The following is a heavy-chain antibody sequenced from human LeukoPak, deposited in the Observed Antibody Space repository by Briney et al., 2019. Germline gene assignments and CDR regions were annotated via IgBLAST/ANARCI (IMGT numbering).Heavy chain of an antibody. CDR2: IYSGGST. CDR1: GFTVSSNY. CDR3: ARRSASSGPCDY. V-gene: IGHV3-66*01. Sequence: GGSLRLSCAASGFTVSSNYMSWVRQAPGKGLEWVSVIYSGGSTYYADSVKGRFTISRDNSKNTLYLQMNSLRAEDTAVYYCARRSASSGPCDYWGQGTLVTVSS. J-gene: IGHJ4*02. D-gene: IGHD6-19*01.